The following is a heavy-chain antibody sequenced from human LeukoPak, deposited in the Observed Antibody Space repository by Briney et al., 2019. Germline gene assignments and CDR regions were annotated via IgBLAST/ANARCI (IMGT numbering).Heavy chain of an antibody. CDR1: GFTFSSYG. CDR2: ISYDGSKK. Sequence: GRSLRLSCAASGFTFSSYGMHWVRQAPGKGLEWVAVISYDGSKKYYADSVKGRFTISRDNSKNTQYLQMNSLRVEDTAVHYCAKGGLWFGNLLVPLWGQGTLVTVSS. J-gene: IGHJ4*02. V-gene: IGHV3-30*18. CDR3: AKGGLWFGNLLVPL. D-gene: IGHD3-10*01.